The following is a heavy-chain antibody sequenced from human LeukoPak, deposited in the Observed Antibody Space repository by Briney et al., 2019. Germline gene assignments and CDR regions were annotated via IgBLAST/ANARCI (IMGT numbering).Heavy chain of an antibody. J-gene: IGHJ4*02. CDR1: GFTISDYW. Sequence: PGGSLRLSCAASGFTISDYWMSWVRQVPGKGLEWVANIKEDGSEKYYVASVKGRFTISRDNAKNSMYLQMNSLRAEDTAVYYCAKLSNWNENFWGQGTLVTVSS. CDR2: IKEDGSEK. D-gene: IGHD1-20*01. CDR3: AKLSNWNENF. V-gene: IGHV3-7*05.